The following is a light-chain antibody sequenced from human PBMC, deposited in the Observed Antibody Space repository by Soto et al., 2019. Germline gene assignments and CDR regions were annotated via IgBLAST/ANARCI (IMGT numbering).Light chain of an antibody. J-gene: IGKJ1*01. CDR2: DAS. CDR1: QGISSA. Sequence: AIQLTQSPSSLSASVGDRVTITCRASQGISSALAWYQQKPGKPPKLLIYDASSLESGVPSKFSGSVSGTDFTLTISRLQPEDFATYYCQQFNSYPRTFGQGTKVEIK. CDR3: QQFNSYPRT. V-gene: IGKV1-13*02.